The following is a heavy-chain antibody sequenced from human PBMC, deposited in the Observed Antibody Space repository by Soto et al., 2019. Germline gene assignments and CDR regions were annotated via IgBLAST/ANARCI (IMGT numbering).Heavy chain of an antibody. V-gene: IGHV3-73*02. CDR3: TRGIDVWSGYPRYCLDY. CDR1: GFIFSDSA. J-gene: IGHJ4*02. D-gene: IGHD3-3*01. CDR2: IRRKANNYAT. Sequence: EVQLVESGGCLVQPGGSLKLSCAASGFIFSDSALHWVRQASRKGLEWVGSIRRKANNYATTYAASVEGRFAISRDDSKNTAYLQMNSLKYEDTAIYYCTRGIDVWSGYPRYCLDYWGQGTLVTVSS.